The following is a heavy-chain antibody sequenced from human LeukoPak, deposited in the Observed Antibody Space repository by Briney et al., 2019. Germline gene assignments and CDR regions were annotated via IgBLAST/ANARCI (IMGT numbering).Heavy chain of an antibody. CDR1: GFNFSSYS. D-gene: IGHD3-3*01. CDR3: ARDGYDFWSDYPTPLDY. V-gene: IGHV3-48*01. CDR2: ISTSSRTI. J-gene: IGHJ4*02. Sequence: PGGSLRLSCAASGFNFSSYSMNWVRQAPGKGLEWVSYISTSSRTIYYADSVKGRFTISRDNAKNSLFLQMNSLRAEDTAVYYCARDGYDFWSDYPTPLDYWGQGTLVTVSS.